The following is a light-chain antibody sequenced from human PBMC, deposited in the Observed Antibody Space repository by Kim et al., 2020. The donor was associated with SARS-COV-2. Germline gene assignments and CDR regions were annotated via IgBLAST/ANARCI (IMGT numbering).Light chain of an antibody. V-gene: IGLV3-21*04. CDR1: NMVLKS. Sequence: APGTTARITCGGDNMVLKSVHCYQKKPGQALLLVIYYDSDRPSGIPGRFSGSNSGNTATLTISRVEAGDEGDYYCQVWDGISEFVFGTGTKVTVL. J-gene: IGLJ1*01. CDR3: QVWDGISEFV. CDR2: YDS.